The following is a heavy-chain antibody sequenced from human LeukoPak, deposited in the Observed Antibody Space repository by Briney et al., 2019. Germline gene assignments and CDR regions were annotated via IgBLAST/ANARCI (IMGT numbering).Heavy chain of an antibody. CDR2: INAKSGGS. J-gene: IGHJ4*02. CDR3: GRAEGSGLSDS. D-gene: IGHD2-15*01. CDR1: GYIFTNYY. V-gene: IGHV1-2*02. Sequence: ASVKVSCKASGYIFTNYYMHWVRQAPGQGLEWMGWINAKSGGSYYAQKFQGRVTMTRDTSINTVYMELSSLTSDDTAVYYCGRAEGSGLSDSWGQGTLVTVSS.